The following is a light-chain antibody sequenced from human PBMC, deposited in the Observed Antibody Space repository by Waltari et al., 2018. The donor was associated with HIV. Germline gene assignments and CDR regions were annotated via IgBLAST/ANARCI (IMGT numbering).Light chain of an antibody. V-gene: IGLV3-25*03. CDR3: QSADSNASLWV. CDR1: ALPKQY. Sequence: SYELTQPPSVSVSPGQTARITCSGDALPKQYAYWSQQRPCQAPGLGIYKDTEGTSGIPERFSGSSSGTTATLTIIGVQAQDEADYHCQSADSNASLWVFGGGTKLTVL. J-gene: IGLJ3*02. CDR2: KDT.